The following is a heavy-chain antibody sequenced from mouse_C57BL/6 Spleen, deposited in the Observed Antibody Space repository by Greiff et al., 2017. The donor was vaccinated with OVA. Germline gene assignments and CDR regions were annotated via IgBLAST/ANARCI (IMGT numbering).Heavy chain of an antibody. CDR3: AREGYYGSSPYAMDY. J-gene: IGHJ4*01. D-gene: IGHD1-1*01. V-gene: IGHV3-6*01. CDR1: GYSITSGYY. CDR2: ISYDGSN. Sequence: EVKLMESGPGLVKPSQSLSLTCSVTGYSITSGYYWNWIRQFPGNKLEWMGYISYDGSNNYNPSLKNRISITRDKSKNQFFLKLNSVTTEDTATYYCAREGYYGSSPYAMDYWGQGTSVTVSS.